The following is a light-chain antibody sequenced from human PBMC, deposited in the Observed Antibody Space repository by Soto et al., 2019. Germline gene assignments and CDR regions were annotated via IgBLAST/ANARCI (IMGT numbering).Light chain of an antibody. CDR1: QSVSSY. J-gene: IGKJ1*01. CDR2: GTS. Sequence: EIVLTHSPATLSLSPGERATLSCRASQSVSSYLAWYQQKPGQAPRLLIYGTSTRATGVPARFSGSGSGTDFTLTISRLEPEDFAVYYCQQYGSSPWTFGQGTKVDI. CDR3: QQYGSSPWT. V-gene: IGKV3-20*01.